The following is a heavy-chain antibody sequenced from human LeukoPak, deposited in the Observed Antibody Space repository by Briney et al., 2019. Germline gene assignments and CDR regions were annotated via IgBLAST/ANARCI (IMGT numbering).Heavy chain of an antibody. CDR3: ARGRADYGSNSESFDY. CDR1: GGSVSSGTYY. CDR2: IYYSGST. D-gene: IGHD4-23*01. Sequence: SETLSLTCTVPGGSVSSGTYYWSWIRQPPGKGLEWIGYIYYSGSTNYNPSLKSRVTIFVDTSKNQFSLRLRSVTAADTAVYYCARGRADYGSNSESFDYWGQGTLVTVSS. J-gene: IGHJ4*02. V-gene: IGHV4-61*01.